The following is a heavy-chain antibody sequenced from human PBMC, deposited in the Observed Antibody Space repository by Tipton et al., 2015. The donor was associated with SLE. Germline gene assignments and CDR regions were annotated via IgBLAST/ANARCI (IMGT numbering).Heavy chain of an antibody. CDR2: IKEDGSAK. CDR3: AKDSDGYEY. J-gene: IGHJ4*02. V-gene: IGHV3-7*01. D-gene: IGHD2-15*01. Sequence: SLRLSCAASGFTFSSSWMSWVRQTPGKGLEWVANIKEDGSAKYYADSVKGRFTISRDNAKNSLYLEMNSLRVEDTAVYYCAKDSDGYEYWGQGPLVTVSS. CDR1: GFTFSSSW.